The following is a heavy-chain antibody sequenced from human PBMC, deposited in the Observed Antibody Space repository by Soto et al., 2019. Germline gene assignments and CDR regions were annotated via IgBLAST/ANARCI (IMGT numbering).Heavy chain of an antibody. CDR1: GFSLSTTGVS. V-gene: IGHV2-5*02. Sequence: QITLKESGPTLVKPTQTLTLTCSFSGFSLSTTGVSVGWIRQPPGKALEWLALIYWDDDKRYSPSLKSRLTIXXDXSXXQVVLTMTNLDPVDTATYFCAHRYCTNGVCHTFDYWGRGTLVTVSS. J-gene: IGHJ4*02. CDR2: IYWDDDK. D-gene: IGHD2-8*01. CDR3: AHRYCTNGVCHTFDY.